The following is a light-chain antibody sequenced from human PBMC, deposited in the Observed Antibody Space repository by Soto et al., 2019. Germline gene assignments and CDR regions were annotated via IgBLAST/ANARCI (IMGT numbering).Light chain of an antibody. J-gene: IGLJ1*01. CDR1: TSDVGRYDY. Sequence: QSALAQPASVSGSPGQSITISCTGTTSDVGRYDYVSWFQQHPGKAPKLIIYDVSHWPSGVSDRFSGSKSGNTASLTISGLQAEDEAGYYCSSFTTSTTFVFGTGTKLTVL. CDR3: SSFTTSTTFV. V-gene: IGLV2-14*03. CDR2: DVS.